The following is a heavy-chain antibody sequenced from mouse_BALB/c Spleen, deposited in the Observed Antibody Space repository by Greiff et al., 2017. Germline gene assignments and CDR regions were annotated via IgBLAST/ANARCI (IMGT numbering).Heavy chain of an antibody. J-gene: IGHJ2*01. V-gene: IGHV5-17*02. CDR2: ISSGSSTI. CDR1: GFTFSSFG. Sequence: EVMLVESGGGLVQPGGSRKLSCAASGFTFSSFGMHWVRQAPEKGLEWVAYISSGSSTIYYADTVKGRFTISRDNPKNTLFLQMTSLRSEDTAMYYCARERGYYFDYWGQGTTLTVSS. CDR3: ARERGYYFDY.